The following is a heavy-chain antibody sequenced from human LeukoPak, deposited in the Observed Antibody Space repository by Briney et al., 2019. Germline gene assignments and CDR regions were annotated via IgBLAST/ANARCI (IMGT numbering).Heavy chain of an antibody. Sequence: ASVKVSCKASGYTFTGYYMHWVRQAPGQGLEWMRWINPNSGGTNYAQKFQGRVTMTRDTSISTAYMELSRLRSDDTAVYYCARDPVVGYGMDVWGQGTTVTVSS. D-gene: IGHD2-21*01. CDR1: GYTFTGYY. V-gene: IGHV1-2*02. CDR2: INPNSGGT. CDR3: ARDPVVGYGMDV. J-gene: IGHJ6*02.